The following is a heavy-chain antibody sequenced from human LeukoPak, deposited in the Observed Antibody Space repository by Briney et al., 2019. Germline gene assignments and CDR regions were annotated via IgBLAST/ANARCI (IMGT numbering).Heavy chain of an antibody. V-gene: IGHV4-39*01. D-gene: IGHD3-3*01. CDR1: GGSISSSSYY. J-gene: IGHJ4*02. Sequence: PSETLSLTCTVAGGSISSSSYYWGWIRQPPGKGLEWIGSIYNSGSTYYNPSLKSRVTISVDTSKNQFSLKLSSVTAADTAVYYCASKDYDFPFDYWGQGTLVTVSS. CDR3: ASKDYDFPFDY. CDR2: IYNSGST.